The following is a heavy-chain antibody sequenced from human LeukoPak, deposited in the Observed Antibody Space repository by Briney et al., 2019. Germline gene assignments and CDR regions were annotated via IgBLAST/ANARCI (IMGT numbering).Heavy chain of an antibody. CDR1: GGSISSYY. D-gene: IGHD6-13*01. CDR3: ARDRNLAAGTTKVFDY. CDR2: IYTSGST. J-gene: IGHJ4*02. Sequence: PSETLSLTCTVSGGSISSYYWSWIRQPAGKGLEWIGRIYTSGSTNYNPSLKSRVTMSVDTSKNQFSLKLSSVTAADTAVYYCARDRNLAAGTTKVFDYWGQGTLVTVPS. V-gene: IGHV4-4*07.